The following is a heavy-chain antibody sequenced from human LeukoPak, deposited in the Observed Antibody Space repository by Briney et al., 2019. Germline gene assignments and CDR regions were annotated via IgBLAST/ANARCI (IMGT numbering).Heavy chain of an antibody. D-gene: IGHD5-18*01. CDR1: GFTFSRYS. V-gene: IGHV3-21*01. CDR2: ISSSSSYI. Sequence: AGSLRLSCAASGFTFSRYSMNWVRQAPGKVLEWVSSISSSSSYIYYADSVKGRFTISRDNAKNSLYLQMNSLRAEDTAVYYCARGYSYGYGYWGQGTLVTVSS. CDR3: ARGYSYGYGY. J-gene: IGHJ4*02.